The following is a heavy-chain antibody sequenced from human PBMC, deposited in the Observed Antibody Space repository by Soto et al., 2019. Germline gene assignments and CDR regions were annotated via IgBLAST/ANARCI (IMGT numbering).Heavy chain of an antibody. CDR3: AKGRPYCSSTSCYPYYYYYGMDV. D-gene: IGHD2-2*01. V-gene: IGHV3-23*01. CDR1: GFTFSSYA. J-gene: IGHJ6*02. Sequence: EVQLLESGGGLVQPGGSLRLSCAASGFTFSSYAMSWVRQAPGKGLEGVSAISGSGGSTYYADSVKGRFTISRDNSKNTLYLQMNSLRAEDTAVYYCAKGRPYCSSTSCYPYYYYYGMDVWGQGTTVTVSS. CDR2: ISGSGGST.